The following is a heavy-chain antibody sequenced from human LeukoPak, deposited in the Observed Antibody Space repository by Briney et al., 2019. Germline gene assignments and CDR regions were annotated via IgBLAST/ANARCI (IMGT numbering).Heavy chain of an antibody. J-gene: IGHJ1*01. CDR2: IDDSGGA. CDR1: GGSINNYF. Sequence: SETLSLTCTVSGGSINNYFWSWIRQSPGKGLEWIGYIDDSGGANYNPSLKSRVTMSVDTSKNQFSLKLSSVTAADTAVYYCARVRVITMVRGVIAEYFQHWGQGTLVTVSS. CDR3: ARVRVITMVRGVIAEYFQH. V-gene: IGHV4-59*12. D-gene: IGHD3-10*01.